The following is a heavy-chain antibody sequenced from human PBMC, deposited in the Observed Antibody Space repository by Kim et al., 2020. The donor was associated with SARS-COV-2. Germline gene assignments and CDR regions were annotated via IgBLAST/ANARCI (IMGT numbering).Heavy chain of an antibody. CDR3: ARAGWNQRENYNAMDV. J-gene: IGHJ6*01. V-gene: IGHV1-69*13. CDR1: GGTFSSYG. Sequence: SVKVSCKASGGTFSSYGISWVRQAPGQGLEWMGGIIPIFGTIKYAQKFQGRVTITADENTSTAYMELSRLRSEDTAVYYCARAGWNQRENYNAMDVWGQGTTVTVSS. CDR2: IIPIFGTI. D-gene: IGHD1-1*01.